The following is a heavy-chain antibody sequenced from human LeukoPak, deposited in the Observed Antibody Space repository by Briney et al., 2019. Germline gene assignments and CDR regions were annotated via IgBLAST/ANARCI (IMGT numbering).Heavy chain of an antibody. V-gene: IGHV4-39*07. CDR1: GGSISSSSYY. Sequence: SETLSLTCTVSGGSISSSSYYWGWIRQPPGKGLEWIGSIYYSGSTYYNPSLKSRVTISVDTSKNQFSLKLSSVTAADTAVYYCARVDSGYGVGYFDYWGQGTLVTVSS. CDR3: ARVDSGYGVGYFDY. D-gene: IGHD5-12*01. CDR2: IYYSGST. J-gene: IGHJ4*02.